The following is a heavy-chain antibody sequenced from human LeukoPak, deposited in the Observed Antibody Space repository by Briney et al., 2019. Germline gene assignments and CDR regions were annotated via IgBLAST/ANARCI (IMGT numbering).Heavy chain of an antibody. V-gene: IGHV3-30*02. CDR3: VAAAVEPLDY. CDR1: GFTFSSYG. J-gene: IGHJ4*02. Sequence: GGSLRLSCAASGFTFSSYGMHWVRQAPGKGLEWVAFIRYDGSNKYYADSVKGRFTISRDNSKNTLYLQMNSLRAEDTAVYYAVAAAVEPLDYWGQGTLVTVSS. CDR2: IRYDGSNK. D-gene: IGHD6-13*01.